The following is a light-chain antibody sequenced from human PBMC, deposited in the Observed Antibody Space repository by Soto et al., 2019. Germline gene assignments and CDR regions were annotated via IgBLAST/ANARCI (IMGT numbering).Light chain of an antibody. J-gene: IGKJ1*01. V-gene: IGKV2-30*01. Sequence: DVVMTQSPLSLPVTLGQPASISCRSSQSLVYSDGNTYLNWFQQRPGQSPRLLIYDASNRATGIPDRFSGSGSGTDFTLTISRLEPEDFAVYYCQQYGSSGTFGQGTKVDIK. CDR3: QQYGSSGT. CDR2: DAS. CDR1: QSLVYSDGNTY.